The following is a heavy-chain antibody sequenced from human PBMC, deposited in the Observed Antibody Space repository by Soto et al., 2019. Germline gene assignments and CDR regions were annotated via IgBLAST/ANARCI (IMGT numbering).Heavy chain of an antibody. V-gene: IGHV3-11*01. CDR3: ARDLGYYDSSGYFDY. CDR1: GFTFSDYY. D-gene: IGHD3-22*01. J-gene: IGHJ4*02. Sequence: SCAASGFTFSDYYMSWIRQAPGKGLEWVSYISSSGSIIYYADSVKGRFTISRDNAKNSLYLQMNSLRAEDTAVYYCARDLGYYDSSGYFDYWGQGTLVTVPS. CDR2: ISSSGSII.